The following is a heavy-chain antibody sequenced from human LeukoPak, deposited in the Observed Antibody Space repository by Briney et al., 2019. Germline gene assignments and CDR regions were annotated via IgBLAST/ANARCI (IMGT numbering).Heavy chain of an antibody. Sequence: SETLSLTCAVYGGSFSGYYWSWIRQPPGKGLEWIGEINHSGSTNYNPSLKSRVTISVDTSKNQFSLKLSSVTAADTAVYYCARGWRRLVTAFDIWGQGTMVTVSS. V-gene: IGHV4-34*01. D-gene: IGHD4-23*01. CDR2: INHSGST. CDR1: GGSFSGYY. CDR3: ARGWRRLVTAFDI. J-gene: IGHJ3*02.